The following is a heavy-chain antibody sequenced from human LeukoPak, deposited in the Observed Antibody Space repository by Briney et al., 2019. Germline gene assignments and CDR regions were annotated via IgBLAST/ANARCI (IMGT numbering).Heavy chain of an antibody. J-gene: IGHJ6*02. CDR2: IYYSGST. CDR3: AREQVAASDYYYYGMDV. CDR1: GGSISSGGYY. D-gene: IGHD2-15*01. Sequence: PSQTLSLTCTVSGGSISSGGYYWSWIRQHPGKGLEWIGYIYYSGSTYYNPSLKSRVTTSVDTSKNQFSLKLSSVTAADTAVYYCAREQVAASDYYYYGMDVWGQGTTVTVSS. V-gene: IGHV4-30-4*08.